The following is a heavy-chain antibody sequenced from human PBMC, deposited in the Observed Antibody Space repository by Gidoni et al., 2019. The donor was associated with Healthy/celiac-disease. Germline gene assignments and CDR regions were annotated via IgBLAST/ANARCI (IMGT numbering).Heavy chain of an antibody. D-gene: IGHD6-19*01. CDR1: GGSISSSNW. J-gene: IGHJ6*02. V-gene: IGHV4-4*02. CDR2: IYHSGST. Sequence: VQLQESGPGLVKPSGSLCLTCAASGGSISSSNWWSWVRQPPGKGLEWIGEIYHSGSTNYNPSLKSRVTISVDKSKNQFSLKLSSVTAADTAVYYCARFGGGYSSGWYDYYYYYGMDVWGQGTTVTVSS. CDR3: ARFGGGYSSGWYDYYYYYGMDV.